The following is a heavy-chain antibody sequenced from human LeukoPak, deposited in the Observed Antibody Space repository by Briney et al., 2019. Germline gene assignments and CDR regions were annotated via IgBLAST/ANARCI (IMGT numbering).Heavy chain of an antibody. CDR1: GGSISSYY. CDR3: ARDADSSSWYISAFDI. D-gene: IGHD6-13*01. V-gene: IGHV4-4*07. Sequence: SETLSLTCTVSGGSISSYYWSWIRQPAGKGLERIGRIYTSGSTNYNPSLKSRVTMSVDTSKNQFSLKLSSVTAADTAVYYCARDADSSSWYISAFDIWGQGTMVTVSS. CDR2: IYTSGST. J-gene: IGHJ3*02.